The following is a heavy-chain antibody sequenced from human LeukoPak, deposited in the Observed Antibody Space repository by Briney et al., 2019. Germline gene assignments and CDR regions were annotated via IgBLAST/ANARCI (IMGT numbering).Heavy chain of an antibody. D-gene: IGHD3-22*01. Sequence: PSQTLSLTCTVSGGSISSGSYYWSWIRQPAGKGLEWIGRIYTSGSTNYNPSLKSRVTISVDTSKNQFSLKLSSVTAADTAVYYCARDGYDSSGYYYPYYYGMDVWGQGTTVTVSS. J-gene: IGHJ6*02. CDR3: ARDGYDSSGYYYPYYYGMDV. CDR1: GGSISSGSYY. V-gene: IGHV4-61*02. CDR2: IYTSGST.